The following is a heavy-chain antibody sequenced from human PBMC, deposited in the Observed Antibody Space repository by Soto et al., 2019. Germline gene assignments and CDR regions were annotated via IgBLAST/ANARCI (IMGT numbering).Heavy chain of an antibody. D-gene: IGHD3-10*01. V-gene: IGHV4-31*03. J-gene: IGHJ4*02. CDR3: ARLGFSYGFGVHFDY. CDR1: GGSISSGGYH. Sequence: QVQLQESGPGLVKPSQTLSLTCTVSGGSISSGGYHWSWIRQHPGKGLEWIGYIYNSGSTYYNPSLKSRVTISVDTSKNQFSLKLSSVTAADTAVYYCARLGFSYGFGVHFDYWGQGTLVTVSS. CDR2: IYNSGST.